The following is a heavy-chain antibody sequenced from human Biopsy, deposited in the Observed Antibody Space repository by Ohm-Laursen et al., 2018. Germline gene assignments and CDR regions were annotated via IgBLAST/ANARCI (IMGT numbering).Heavy chain of an antibody. Sequence: ASVKVSCKASGYTFAGYYLHWVRQAPGHGREWMGWINPNRGNANYAQSFQGRLTVTRDTSISTAYMELTSLTFDDTAIYYCARVPAYPSIDGYYGLDLWGQGTTVIVSS. CDR1: GYTFAGYY. CDR2: INPNRGNA. J-gene: IGHJ6*02. CDR3: ARVPAYPSIDGYYGLDL. V-gene: IGHV1-2*02. D-gene: IGHD3-9*01.